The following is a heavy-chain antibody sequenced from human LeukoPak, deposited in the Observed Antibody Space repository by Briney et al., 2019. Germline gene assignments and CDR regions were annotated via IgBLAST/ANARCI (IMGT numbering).Heavy chain of an antibody. CDR2: INHSGST. Sequence: PSETLSLTCAVYGGSFSGYYWSWIRQPPGKGLEWIGEINHSGSTNYNPSLKSRVTISVDTSKNQFSLKLSSVTAADTAVYYCARGVVIAPQTFGYWGQGTLVTVSS. D-gene: IGHD2-21*01. V-gene: IGHV4-34*01. CDR3: ARGVVIAPQTFGY. J-gene: IGHJ4*02. CDR1: GGSFSGYY.